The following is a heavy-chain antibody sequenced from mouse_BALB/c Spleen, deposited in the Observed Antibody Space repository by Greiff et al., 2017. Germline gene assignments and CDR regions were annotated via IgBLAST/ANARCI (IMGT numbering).Heavy chain of an antibody. CDR1: GYTFSSYW. CDR2: ILPGSGST. Sequence: QVQLKESGAELMKPGASVKISCKATGYTFSSYWIEWVKQRPGHGLEWIGEILPGSGSTNYNEKFKGKATFTADTSSNTAYMQLSSLTSEDSAVYYCARNGLRRGAWFAYWGQGTLVTVSA. D-gene: IGHD2-2*01. J-gene: IGHJ3*01. V-gene: IGHV1-9*01. CDR3: ARNGLRRGAWFAY.